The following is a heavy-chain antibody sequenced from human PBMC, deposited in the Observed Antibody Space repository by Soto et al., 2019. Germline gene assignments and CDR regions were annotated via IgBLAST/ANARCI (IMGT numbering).Heavy chain of an antibody. CDR2: IYASGSP. V-gene: IGHV4-59*01. CDR3: ARGVGSSHPQH. D-gene: IGHD1-26*01. Sequence: PSETLSLTCTISGGSISAYYWSWIRQTPGQGLEWIGYIYASGSPYYNPSLKSRVIISADTSKNQISLNLTSATAADTAVYYCARGVGSSHPQHWGRGTLVTVSS. J-gene: IGHJ4*02. CDR1: GGSISAYY.